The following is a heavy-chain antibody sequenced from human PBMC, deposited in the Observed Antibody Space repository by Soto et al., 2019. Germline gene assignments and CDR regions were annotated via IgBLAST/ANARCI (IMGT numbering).Heavy chain of an antibody. J-gene: IGHJ4*02. Sequence: GGSLRLSCVSSEFTFSGYEMNWVRQAPGKGLEWVSYISSSGITIYYTDSVKGRFTISRDNGKKSLYLQMNSLRAEDTAVYYCVRFGGAAAGPGDYWGQGTLVTVSS. D-gene: IGHD6-13*01. CDR1: EFTFSGYE. CDR2: ISSSGITI. V-gene: IGHV3-48*03. CDR3: VRFGGAAAGPGDY.